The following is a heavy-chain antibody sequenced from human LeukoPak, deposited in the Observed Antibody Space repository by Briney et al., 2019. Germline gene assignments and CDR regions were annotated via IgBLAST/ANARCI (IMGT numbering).Heavy chain of an antibody. CDR1: GGSFSGYY. CDR2: INHSGST. D-gene: IGHD6-13*01. V-gene: IGHV4-34*01. Sequence: SSETLSLTCAVYGGSFSGYYWSWIRQPPGKGLEWIGEINHSGSTNYNPSLKSRVTISVDTSKNQFSLKLSSVTAADTAVYYCASYPGIAAAGTQNDYWGQGTLVTVSS. CDR3: ASYPGIAAAGTQNDY. J-gene: IGHJ4*02.